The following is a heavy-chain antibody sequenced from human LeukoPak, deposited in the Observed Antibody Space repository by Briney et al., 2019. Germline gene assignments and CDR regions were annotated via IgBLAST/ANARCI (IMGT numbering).Heavy chain of an antibody. CDR3: ARGLAVAGSSWFDP. CDR2: INSDGSSR. CDR1: GFTFSSYW. V-gene: IGHV3-74*01. D-gene: IGHD6-19*01. J-gene: IGHJ5*02. Sequence: GGSLRPSCAASGFTFSSYWMHWVRQVPGKGLVWVSRINSDGSSRSYVDSVMGRFTISRDNAKNTLYLQLDSLRAEDTAVYYCARGLAVAGSSWFDPWGQGTLVSVSS.